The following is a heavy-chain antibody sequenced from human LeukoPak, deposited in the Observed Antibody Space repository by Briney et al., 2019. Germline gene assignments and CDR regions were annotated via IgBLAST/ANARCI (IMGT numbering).Heavy chain of an antibody. D-gene: IGHD6-19*01. CDR2: IYYSGST. J-gene: IGHJ4*02. CDR3: ARRVVAGTYYFDY. CDR1: GGSISSYY. Sequence: SETLSLTCTVSGGSISSYYWGWIRQPPGKGLEWIGSIYYSGSTYYNPSLKSRVTISVDTSKNQFSLKLSSVTAADTAVYYCARRVVAGTYYFDYWGQGTLVTVSS. V-gene: IGHV4-39*01.